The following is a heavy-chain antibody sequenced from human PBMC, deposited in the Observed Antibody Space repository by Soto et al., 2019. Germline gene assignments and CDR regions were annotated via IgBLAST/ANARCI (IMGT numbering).Heavy chain of an antibody. D-gene: IGHD3-9*01. Sequence: SVKVSCKASGVTFNSYAVSWVRQAPGQGLEWMGGIIPIFGTTNYGQKFQGRVTITADKSTNTAYMELSRLTSEDTAVYYCARASPQVHSESDISPYPAWGQGTLVTVAS. CDR1: GVTFNSYA. CDR3: ARASPQVHSESDISPYPA. CDR2: IIPIFGTT. V-gene: IGHV1-69*06. J-gene: IGHJ5*02.